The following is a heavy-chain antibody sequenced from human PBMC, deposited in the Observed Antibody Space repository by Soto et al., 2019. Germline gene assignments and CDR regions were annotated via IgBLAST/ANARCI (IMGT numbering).Heavy chain of an antibody. J-gene: IGHJ4*02. CDR2: IWYDGSNK. D-gene: IGHD3-10*01. CDR3: AREASYYYGSGRELDY. V-gene: IGHV3-33*01. Sequence: GGSLRLSCAASGFTFSSYGMHWVRQAPGKGLEWVAVIWYDGSNKYYADSVKGRFTISRDNSKNTLYLQMNSLRAEDTAVYYCAREASYYYGSGRELDYWGQGTLVTVS. CDR1: GFTFSSYG.